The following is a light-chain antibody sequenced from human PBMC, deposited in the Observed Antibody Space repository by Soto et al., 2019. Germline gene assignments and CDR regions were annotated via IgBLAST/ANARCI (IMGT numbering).Light chain of an antibody. CDR1: QSLNRN. J-gene: IGKJ3*01. CDR2: GAS. V-gene: IGKV3D-15*01. Sequence: EILMTQSPATLSVSPGERATLSCRASQSLNRNLAWYQQKPGQAPRLIIYGASTRASGIPARFSGSGSGTEFTLTIISLQSEDFALYDCQHYNDWPPAFTFGPGTKVDL. CDR3: QHYNDWPPAFT.